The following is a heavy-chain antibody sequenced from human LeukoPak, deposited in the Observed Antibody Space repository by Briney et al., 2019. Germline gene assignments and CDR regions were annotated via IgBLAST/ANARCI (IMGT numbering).Heavy chain of an antibody. Sequence: PSETLSLTCAVYGGSFSGYYWSWIRQPPGKGLEWIGEINHSGSTNYNPSLKSRVTISVDTSKNQFSLKLSSVTAADTAVYYCARSPGYCTNGVCLYHFDYWGQGTLVTVSS. CDR2: INHSGST. CDR1: GGSFSGYY. J-gene: IGHJ4*02. V-gene: IGHV4-34*01. D-gene: IGHD2-8*01. CDR3: ARSPGYCTNGVCLYHFDY.